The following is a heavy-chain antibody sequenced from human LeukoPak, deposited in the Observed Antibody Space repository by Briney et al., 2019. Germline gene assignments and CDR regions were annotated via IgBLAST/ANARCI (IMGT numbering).Heavy chain of an antibody. J-gene: IGHJ4*02. V-gene: IGHV4-31*03. D-gene: IGHD3-22*01. CDR1: GGSISSGGYY. Sequence: PSETLSLTCTVSGGSISSGGYYWSWIRQHPGKGLEWIGYIYYSGSTYYNPSLKSRVTISVDTSKNQFSLKLSSVTAADTAVYYCARAGAKYDSSGYFSYWGQGTLVTVSS. CDR3: ARAGAKYDSSGYFSY. CDR2: IYYSGST.